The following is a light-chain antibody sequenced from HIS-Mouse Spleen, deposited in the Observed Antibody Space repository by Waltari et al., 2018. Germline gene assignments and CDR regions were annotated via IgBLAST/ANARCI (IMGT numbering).Light chain of an antibody. CDR1: SSDVGGYNY. Sequence: QSALTQPRPVSGPPGQSVTISCTGTSSDVGGYNYVSWYHQHPGKDPKLMSYDGSKRPSGGPGRFSGSKSGNTASLTISGLQAEDEADYYCCSYAGSYTGVFGTGTKVTVL. J-gene: IGLJ1*01. CDR3: CSYAGSYTGV. V-gene: IGLV2-11*01. CDR2: DGS.